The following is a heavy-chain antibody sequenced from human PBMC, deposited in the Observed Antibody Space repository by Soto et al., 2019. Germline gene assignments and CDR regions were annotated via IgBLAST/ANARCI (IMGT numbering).Heavy chain of an antibody. CDR3: ARAHYHDSSGPNGHAFDI. Sequence: GGSLRLSCAASEFTFSDYAMHWVRQAPGKGLEWVAVISDDGDKVFYADSMKDRLTISRDNSKSTLFLQLTSLGPEDTALYYCARAHYHDSSGPNGHAFDIWGQGTLVTVS. D-gene: IGHD3-22*01. CDR1: EFTFSDYA. J-gene: IGHJ3*02. V-gene: IGHV3-30-3*01. CDR2: ISDDGDKV.